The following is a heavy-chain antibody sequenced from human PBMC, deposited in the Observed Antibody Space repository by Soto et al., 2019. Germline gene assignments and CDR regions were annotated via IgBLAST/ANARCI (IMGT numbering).Heavy chain of an antibody. J-gene: IGHJ4*02. D-gene: IGHD2-15*01. CDR1: GGSIGSGGYH. CDR3: ARLGYCSGGSCYSGSFDY. V-gene: IGHV4-61*08. CDR2: IYYSGST. Sequence: SETHSLTSTVSGGSIGSGGYHWTWIRLAPGKGLEWIGYIYYSGSTNYNPSLKSRVTISVDTSKNQFSLKLSSVTAADTAVYYCARLGYCSGGSCYSGSFDYWGQGTLVTVSS.